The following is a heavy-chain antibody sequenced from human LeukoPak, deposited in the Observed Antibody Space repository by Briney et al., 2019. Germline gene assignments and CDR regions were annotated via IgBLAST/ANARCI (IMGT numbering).Heavy chain of an antibody. J-gene: IGHJ5*01. CDR2: ISGSGGST. V-gene: IGHV3-23*01. D-gene: IGHD3-9*01. CDR1: GFTFSSDG. Sequence: GGTLRLSCAASGFTFSSDGMSWVRQAPGKGLEWVSAISGSGGSTYYADSVKGPVTISRDTSKNTLYLQMNSLRAEDTAVYYCAKETVRYFDWLQNNWFDSWTQGTLLTVSS. CDR3: AKETVRYFDWLQNNWFDS.